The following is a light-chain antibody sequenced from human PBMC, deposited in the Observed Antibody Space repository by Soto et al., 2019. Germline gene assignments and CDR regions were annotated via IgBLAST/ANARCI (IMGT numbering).Light chain of an antibody. CDR1: TGAVTSGHY. J-gene: IGLJ1*01. V-gene: IGLV7-46*01. Sequence: QAVVTQEPSLTVSPGGTITITFGSSTGAVTSGHYPYWFQQKPGQAPRTLIYDTSNKHSWTPARFSGSLLRGKAALTLSGAQPDDEADYYCLLSYNGPYVFGAGTKVTVL. CDR3: LLSYNGPYV. CDR2: DTS.